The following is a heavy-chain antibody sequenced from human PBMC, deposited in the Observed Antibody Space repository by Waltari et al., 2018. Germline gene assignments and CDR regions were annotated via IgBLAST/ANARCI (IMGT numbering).Heavy chain of an antibody. V-gene: IGHV4-61*02. CDR2: IYTSGST. J-gene: IGHJ4*02. CDR1: GGSISSGSYY. D-gene: IGHD3-10*01. CDR3: AREGYGSGSGPLDY. Sequence: QVQLQESGPGLVKPSQTLSLTCTVSGGSISSGSYYWSWIRQPAGKGLEWIGRIYTSGSTNYNPSLKRRVTISVDTSKNQFSLKLSSVTAADTAVYYCAREGYGSGSGPLDYWGQGTLVTVSS.